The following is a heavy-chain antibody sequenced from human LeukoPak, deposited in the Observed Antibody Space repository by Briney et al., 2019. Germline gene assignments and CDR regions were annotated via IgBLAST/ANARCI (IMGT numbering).Heavy chain of an antibody. D-gene: IGHD2-2*01. CDR2: IAYDGSNK. CDR1: GFTFSSYA. Sequence: GGSLRLSCAASGFTFSSYAMHWVRQAPGKGLEWVAVIAYDGSNKYYADSVKGRFTISRDNSKNTLYLQMNSLRAEDTAVYYCARVRGWPGYCSSTSCSTEWYFDLWGRGTLVTVSS. CDR3: ARVRGWPGYCSSTSCSTEWYFDL. J-gene: IGHJ2*01. V-gene: IGHV3-30-3*01.